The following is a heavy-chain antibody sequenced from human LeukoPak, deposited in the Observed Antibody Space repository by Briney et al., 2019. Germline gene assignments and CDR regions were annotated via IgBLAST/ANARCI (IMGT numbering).Heavy chain of an antibody. V-gene: IGHV5-51*01. J-gene: IGHJ5*02. CDR3: ARKGKDSSRLFWFDP. CDR1: GYTFTNDW. CDR2: IWPGDSEV. Sequence: GASLQISCEGSGYTFTNDWIAWVRQLPGKGLEWMGIIWPGDSEVRYSPSFQGQVTISVDKSVDTAYLQWGSLKASDSAMYYCARKGKDSSRLFWFDPWGQGTLVTVSS. D-gene: IGHD6-19*01.